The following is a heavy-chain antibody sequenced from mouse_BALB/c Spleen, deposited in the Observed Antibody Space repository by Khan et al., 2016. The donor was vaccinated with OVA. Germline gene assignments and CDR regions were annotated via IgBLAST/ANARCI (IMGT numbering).Heavy chain of an antibody. CDR1: GFSLTSYG. J-gene: IGHJ4*01. V-gene: IGHV2-3*01. CDR3: AKFTPDYYSMDC. D-gene: IGHD1-1*01. Sequence: QVQLKESGPGLVAPSQSLSITCTVSGFSLTSYGVSWVRQSPGKGLEWLGVIWGDGSTNYHSTLISRLIISKDNSKSQVFLKLTGLQTDDTATYYCAKFTPDYYSMDCWGQGTSVTVSS. CDR2: IWGDGST.